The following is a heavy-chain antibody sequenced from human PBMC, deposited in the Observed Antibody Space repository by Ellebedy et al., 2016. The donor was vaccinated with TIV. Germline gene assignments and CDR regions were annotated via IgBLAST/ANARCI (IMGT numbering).Heavy chain of an antibody. D-gene: IGHD2-2*03. CDR1: GGSISSNY. CDR2: IYHSGRT. Sequence: MPSETLSLTCTVSGGSISSNYWSWIRQPPGKGLEWIGYIYHSGRTDYNPSLKSRATISVDTSKNQFPLTLSSVTAADTAVYYCGRHGSEGNGPIDYWGQGTLVTVSS. V-gene: IGHV4-59*08. J-gene: IGHJ4*02. CDR3: GRHGSEGNGPIDY.